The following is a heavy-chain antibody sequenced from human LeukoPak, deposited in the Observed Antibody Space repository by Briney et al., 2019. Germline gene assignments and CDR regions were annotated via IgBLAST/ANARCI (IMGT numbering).Heavy chain of an antibody. CDR2: IYYSGST. J-gene: IGHJ4*02. D-gene: IGHD2-8*01. Sequence: SETLSLTCTVSGGSISSSSYYWGWIRQPPGKGLEWIGSIYYSGSTYYNPSLKSRVTISVDRSKNQFSLRLSSVTAADTAVYYCARTLGYCTNGDCYGFDYWGQGTLVTASS. CDR3: ARTLGYCTNGDCYGFDY. V-gene: IGHV4-39*07. CDR1: GGSISSSSYY.